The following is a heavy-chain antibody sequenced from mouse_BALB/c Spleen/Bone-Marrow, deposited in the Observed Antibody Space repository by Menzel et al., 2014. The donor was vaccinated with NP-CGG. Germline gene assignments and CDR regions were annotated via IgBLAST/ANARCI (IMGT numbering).Heavy chain of an antibody. CDR1: GFTFSNYG. J-gene: IGHJ3*01. CDR3: ARHAYYDQTEVSFVY. D-gene: IGHD2-4*01. V-gene: IGHV5-9-2*01. CDR2: ISGGGSYT. Sequence: EVHLVESGGGLVKSGGSLKLSCAASGFTFSNYGMSWVRQTPEKRLEWVATISGGGSYTFYSDSVKGRFTISRDNAKNNLYLRLSSLRSEDTALYYCARHAYYDQTEVSFVYWGQGTLVTVSA.